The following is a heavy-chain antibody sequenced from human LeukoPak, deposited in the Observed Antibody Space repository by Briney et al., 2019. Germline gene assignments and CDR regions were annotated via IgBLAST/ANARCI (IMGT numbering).Heavy chain of an antibody. CDR1: GGTFSSYA. V-gene: IGHV1-69*04. J-gene: IGHJ3*02. CDR3: ARNVDDAFDI. Sequence: GASVKVSCKASGGTFSSYAISWVRQAPGQGLEWMGRIIPILGIANYAQKFQGRVTITADKSTSTAYMELSGLRSEDTAVYYCARNVDDAFDIWGQGTMVTASS. CDR2: IIPILGIA.